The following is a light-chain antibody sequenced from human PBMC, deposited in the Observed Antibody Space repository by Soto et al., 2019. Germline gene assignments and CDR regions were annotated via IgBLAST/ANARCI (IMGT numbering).Light chain of an antibody. J-gene: IGLJ3*02. CDR1: SSDVGGSDY. V-gene: IGLV2-11*01. Sequence: QSVLTQPRSVSGSPGQSVTISCTGTSSDVGGSDYVSWFQHYPGKGPKLLIYDVTRRPSGVPDRFSGSKSGNTASLTISGLQVEDEADYHCCSYAGTHWVFGGGTKVTVL. CDR2: DVT. CDR3: CSYAGTHWV.